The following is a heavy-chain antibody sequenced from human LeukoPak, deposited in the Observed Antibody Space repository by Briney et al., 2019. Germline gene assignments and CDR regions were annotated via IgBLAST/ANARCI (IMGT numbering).Heavy chain of an antibody. Sequence: GGFLRLSCAASGFTLITYWMSWVRQAPGKGLEWVASIKQDGSDKYSVDSVKGRFTISRDNAKNSLYLQMNSLRAEDTAVYYCARGRSGYDYWGQGTLVTVSS. CDR1: GFTLITYW. D-gene: IGHD5-12*01. J-gene: IGHJ4*02. CDR2: IKQDGSDK. V-gene: IGHV3-7*01. CDR3: ARGRSGYDY.